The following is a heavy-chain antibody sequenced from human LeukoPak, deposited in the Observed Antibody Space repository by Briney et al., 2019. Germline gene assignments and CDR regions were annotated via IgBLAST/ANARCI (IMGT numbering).Heavy chain of an antibody. CDR2: ISSSSSYI. V-gene: IGHV3-21*01. CDR1: GFTFSSYA. D-gene: IGHD1-26*01. CDR3: ARSAPPVVAPGIGFDI. J-gene: IGHJ3*02. Sequence: NTGGSLRLSCAASGFTFSSYAMSWVRQAPGKGLEWVSSISSSSSYIYYADSVKGRFTISRDNAKNSLYLQMNSLRAEDTAVYYCARSAPPVVAPGIGFDIWGQGTMVTVSS.